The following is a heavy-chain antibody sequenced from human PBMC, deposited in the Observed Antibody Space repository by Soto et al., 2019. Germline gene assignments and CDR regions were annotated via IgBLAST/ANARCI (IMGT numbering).Heavy chain of an antibody. D-gene: IGHD6-19*01. Sequence: GGSLRLSCSVAGFTVSDSMSWVRQAPGKGLECVSFIHSDGSTHYTDSVRGRFTISRDNSKNTLYLQMDRLRVDDTAVYFCARDASGPFDYWGQGTLVTAPQ. J-gene: IGHJ4*02. CDR2: IHSDGST. CDR3: ARDASGPFDY. V-gene: IGHV3-53*01. CDR1: GFTVSDS.